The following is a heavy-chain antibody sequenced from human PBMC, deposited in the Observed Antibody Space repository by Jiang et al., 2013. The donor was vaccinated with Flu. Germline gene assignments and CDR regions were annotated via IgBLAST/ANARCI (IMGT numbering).Heavy chain of an antibody. CDR3: GSVFDY. Sequence: VQLVESGGGLVQPGGSLRLSCAVSGFTFADYWMHWVRQVPGKGLVWVSRINNDGSGTSYADSVKGRFTISRDNAKNTLYLQMNSLRAEDTAVYYCGSVFDYWGQGTLVTVSS. V-gene: IGHV3-74*01. CDR2: INNDGSGT. CDR1: GFTFADYW. J-gene: IGHJ4*02.